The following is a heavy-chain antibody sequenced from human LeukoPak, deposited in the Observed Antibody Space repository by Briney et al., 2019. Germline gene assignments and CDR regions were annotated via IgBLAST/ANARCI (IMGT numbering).Heavy chain of an antibody. V-gene: IGHV1-18*01. J-gene: IGHJ4*02. CDR2: ISAYNGNT. CDR1: GYTFTSYG. CDR3: ARDGYYYDSSGQDPADY. Sequence: ASVKVSCKASGYTFTSYGISWVRQAPGQGLEWMGWISAYNGNTNYAQKLQGRVTMTTDTSTSTAYMELRSLRSDDTAVYYCARDGYYYDSSGQDPADYWGQGTLVTVSS. D-gene: IGHD3-22*01.